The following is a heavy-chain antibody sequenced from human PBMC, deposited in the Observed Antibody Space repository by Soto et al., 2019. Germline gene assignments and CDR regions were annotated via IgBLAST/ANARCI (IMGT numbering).Heavy chain of an antibody. V-gene: IGHV3-21*01. Sequence: EVQLVESGGGLVKPGGSLRLSCAASGFTFSSYSMNWVRQAPGKGLEWVSSISSSSSYIYYADSVKGRFTISRDNAKNSLYLQMNSLRAEDTAVYYCAKGDEGDYYYGMDVWGQGTTVTVSS. J-gene: IGHJ6*02. CDR3: AKGDEGDYYYGMDV. CDR1: GFTFSSYS. CDR2: ISSSSSYI.